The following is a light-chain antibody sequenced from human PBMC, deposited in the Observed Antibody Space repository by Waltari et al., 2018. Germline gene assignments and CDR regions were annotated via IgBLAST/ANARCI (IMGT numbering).Light chain of an antibody. CDR1: QSISSY. CDR3: QQSYSTPRVT. CDR2: AAS. V-gene: IGKV1-39*01. J-gene: IGKJ3*01. Sequence: DIQMTQSPSSLSASVGDRVTITSRASQSISSYLNWYQQKPGKAPKLLIYAASSLPSGVPSRFSGSGSGTDFTLTISSLQPEDFATYYCQQSYSTPRVTFGPGTKVDIK.